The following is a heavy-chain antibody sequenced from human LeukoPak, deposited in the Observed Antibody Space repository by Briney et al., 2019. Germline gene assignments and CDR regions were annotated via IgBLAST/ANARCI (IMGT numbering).Heavy chain of an antibody. J-gene: IGHJ4*02. CDR2: SSASGRDT. CDR1: GLTFSNHA. CDR3: GRRTRDGYNSPIDY. Sequence: PGGSLRLSCAASGLTFSNHAMTWVRQAPGKGLEYVAESSASGRDTYYAESVQGRFTISRDNSKNTLYLQMNSLRAEDTAEYYCGRRTRDGYNSPIDYWGQGTLVTVSS. D-gene: IGHD5-24*01. V-gene: IGHV3-23*01.